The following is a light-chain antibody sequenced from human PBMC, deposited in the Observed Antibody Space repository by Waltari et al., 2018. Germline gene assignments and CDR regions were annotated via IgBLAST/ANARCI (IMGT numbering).Light chain of an antibody. CDR3: QQYGSSPLT. Sequence: EIVLTQSPDTLSLSPGETATLSCRASQSVRSPYLAWYQQKPGHPPRLLIYGVFSRATGIPDRFSGSGSGTDFTLTINRLEPEDFAVYSCQQYGSSPLTFGGGTKVEI. CDR2: GVF. CDR1: QSVRSPY. V-gene: IGKV3-20*01. J-gene: IGKJ4*01.